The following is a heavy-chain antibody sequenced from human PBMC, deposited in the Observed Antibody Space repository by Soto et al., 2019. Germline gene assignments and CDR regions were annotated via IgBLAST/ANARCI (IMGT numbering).Heavy chain of an antibody. CDR2: INPNSGGT. CDR1: GYTFTGYY. J-gene: IGHJ6*02. CDR3: ARGVDYGDYFNFYYYYGMDV. Sequence: ASVKVSCKASGYTFTGYYMHWVRQAPGQGLEWMGWINPNSGGTNYAQKFQGWVTMTRDTSISTAYMELSRLRSDDTAVYYCARGVDYGDYFNFYYYYGMDVWGQGTTVTSP. D-gene: IGHD4-17*01. V-gene: IGHV1-2*04.